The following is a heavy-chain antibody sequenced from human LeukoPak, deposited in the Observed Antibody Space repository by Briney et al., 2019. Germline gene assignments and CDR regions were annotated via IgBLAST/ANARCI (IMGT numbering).Heavy chain of an antibody. V-gene: IGHV3-21*01. D-gene: IGHD3-22*01. CDR3: AREITGYDSSGYFDY. CDR1: GFTFSSYS. J-gene: IGHJ4*02. CDR2: ISSSSSYI. Sequence: PGGSLRLSCAASGFTFSSYSMNWVRQAPGKGLEWVSSISSSSSYIYYADSVKGRFTISRDNAKSSLYLQMNSLRAEDTAVYYCAREITGYDSSGYFDYWGQGTLVTVSS.